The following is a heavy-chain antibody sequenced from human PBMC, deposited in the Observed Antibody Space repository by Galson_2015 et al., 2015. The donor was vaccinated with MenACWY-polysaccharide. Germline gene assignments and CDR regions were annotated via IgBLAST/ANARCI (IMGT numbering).Heavy chain of an antibody. D-gene: IGHD1-26*01. J-gene: IGHJ4*02. CDR1: GFTFSSYA. CDR2: INANGDSA. CDR3: FLVGTGGRVY. Sequence: SLRLSCAGSGFTFSSYAMTWVRQAPGKGLEWVSSINANGDSAHYADSVTGRFSTSRDKSMNTLFLQMNGLTTEDTAVYYCFLVGTGGRVYRGRGVLVTVPS. V-gene: IGHV3-23*01.